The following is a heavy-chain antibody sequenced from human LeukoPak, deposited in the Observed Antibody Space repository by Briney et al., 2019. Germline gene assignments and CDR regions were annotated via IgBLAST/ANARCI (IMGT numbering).Heavy chain of an antibody. CDR3: AREDITGTASYFDY. J-gene: IGHJ4*02. CDR1: GGSISSYY. Sequence: SETLSLTCTVSGGSISSYYWSCIRQPPGKGLEWIGYIYYSGRTNYIPSLRSRLTISVDTSKNQFSLKLSSVTAADTAVYYCAREDITGTASYFDYWGQGTLVTVSS. D-gene: IGHD1-7*01. CDR2: IYYSGRT. V-gene: IGHV4-59*01.